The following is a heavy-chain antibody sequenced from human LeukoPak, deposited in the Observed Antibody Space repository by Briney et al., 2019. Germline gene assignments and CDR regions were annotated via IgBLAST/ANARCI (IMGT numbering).Heavy chain of an antibody. CDR1: GYSISSGYY. CDR2: IYHSGST. CDR3: AADFWSGLRLDY. V-gene: IGHV4-38-2*02. Sequence: SETLSLTCTVSGYSISSGYYWGWIRQPPGKGLEWIGSIYHSGSTCYNPSLKSRVTISVDTSKNQFSLKLSSVTAADTAVYYCAADFWSGLRLDYWGQGTLVTVSS. J-gene: IGHJ4*02. D-gene: IGHD3-3*01.